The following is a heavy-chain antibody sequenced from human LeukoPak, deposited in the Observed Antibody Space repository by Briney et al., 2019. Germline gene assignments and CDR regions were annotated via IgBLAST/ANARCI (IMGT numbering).Heavy chain of an antibody. Sequence: SETLSLTCAVYGGSFSGYYWSWIRQPPGKGLEWIGSIYYSGSTYYNPSLKSRVTISVDTSKNQFSLKLSSVTAADTAVYYCARDRGSYWGVYFDYWGQGTLVTVSS. J-gene: IGHJ4*02. D-gene: IGHD1-26*01. CDR2: IYYSGST. CDR3: ARDRGSYWGVYFDY. CDR1: GGSFSGYY. V-gene: IGHV4-34*01.